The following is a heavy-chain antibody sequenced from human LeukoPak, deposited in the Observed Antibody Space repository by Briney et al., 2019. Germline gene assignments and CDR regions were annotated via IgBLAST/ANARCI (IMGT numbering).Heavy chain of an antibody. J-gene: IGHJ4*02. CDR1: GFTFSSYW. CDR3: ARDPFVVVTAIYFDY. V-gene: IGHV3-7*01. D-gene: IGHD2-21*02. CDR2: IKQDGSEK. Sequence: GGSLRLSCAASGFTFSSYWMSWVRQAPGKGLEWVANIKQDGSEKYYVDSVKGRFTISRDNAKNSLYLQMNSLRAEDTAVYYCARDPFVVVTAIYFDYRGQGTLVTVSS.